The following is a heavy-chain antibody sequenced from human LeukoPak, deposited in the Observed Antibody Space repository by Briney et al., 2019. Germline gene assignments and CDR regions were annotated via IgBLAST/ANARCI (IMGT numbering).Heavy chain of an antibody. CDR1: GFTFSSYA. V-gene: IGHV3-23*01. CDR2: ISGSGGST. D-gene: IGHD2-2*01. Sequence: GGSLRLSCAASGFTFSSYAMSWVRQAPGKGLEWVSAISGSGGSTYYADSVKGRFTISRDNSKNTLYLQMNSLRAEDTAVYYCASPRSRYQLLLLGYWGQGTLVTVSS. CDR3: ASPRSRYQLLLLGY. J-gene: IGHJ4*02.